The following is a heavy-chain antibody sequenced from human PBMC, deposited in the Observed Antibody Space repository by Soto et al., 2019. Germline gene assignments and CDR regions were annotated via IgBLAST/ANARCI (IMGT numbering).Heavy chain of an antibody. Sequence: PGGSLRLSCAASGFTFSSYAMSWVRQAPGKGLEWVSAISGSGGSTYYADSVKGRFTISRDNSKNTLYLQMNSLRAEDTAVYYCAKRNSETLLWFGELLDYMGGYFDYWGQGTLVTVSS. V-gene: IGHV3-23*01. CDR1: GFTFSSYA. CDR2: ISGSGGST. D-gene: IGHD3-10*01. CDR3: AKRNSETLLWFGELLDYMGGYFDY. J-gene: IGHJ4*02.